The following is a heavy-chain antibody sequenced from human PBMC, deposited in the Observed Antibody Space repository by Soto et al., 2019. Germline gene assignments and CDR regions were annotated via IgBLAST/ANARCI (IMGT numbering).Heavy chain of an antibody. CDR3: ARAGDYGGNGVNFQH. J-gene: IGHJ1*01. CDR1: GGSISSGDYY. D-gene: IGHD4-17*01. V-gene: IGHV4-30-4*01. CDR2: IYYSGST. Sequence: QVQLQESGPGLVKPSQTLSLTCTVSGGSISSGDYYWSWIRQPPGKGLEWIGYIYYSGSTYYNPSLKSRVTISVDRSKNQFSLKLSSVTAADTAVYYCARAGDYGGNGVNFQHWGQGTLVTVSS.